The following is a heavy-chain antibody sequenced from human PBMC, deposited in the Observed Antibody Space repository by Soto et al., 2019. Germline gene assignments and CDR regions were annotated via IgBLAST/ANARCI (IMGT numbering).Heavy chain of an antibody. Sequence: ASVKVSCKASGYTFTGYYIHWVRQAPGQGLEWMGWIHLNSGGTNYAQTFQGRITMTRDMSVTTVFMEMTGLTSDDTAVYYCASPRELNYSSYYFLTLDVWGQGTTVTVSS. CDR3: ASPRELNYSSYYFLTLDV. D-gene: IGHD1-26*01. CDR2: IHLNSGGT. CDR1: GYTFTGYY. V-gene: IGHV1-2*02. J-gene: IGHJ6*02.